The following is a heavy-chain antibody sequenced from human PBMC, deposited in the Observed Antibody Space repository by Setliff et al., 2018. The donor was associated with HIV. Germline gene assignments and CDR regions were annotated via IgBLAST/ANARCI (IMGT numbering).Heavy chain of an antibody. D-gene: IGHD4-17*01. Sequence: ASVKVSCKASGYTFDLYYIHWVHQAPGQGHECIGVLNPRDGSTRYAQTFQGRVMLTRDMSTTTVYMELRSLTSEDTAFYYCVRDRGNYGDYPLWGQGTKVTV. CDR2: LNPRDGST. CDR3: VRDRGNYGDYPL. V-gene: IGHV1-46*02. J-gene: IGHJ3*01. CDR1: GYTFDLYY.